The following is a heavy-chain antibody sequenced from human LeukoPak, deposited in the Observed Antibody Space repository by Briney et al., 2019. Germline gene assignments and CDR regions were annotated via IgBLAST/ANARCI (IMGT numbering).Heavy chain of an antibody. CDR3: AKDLYGDYEDFDY. Sequence: GGSLRLSCAASGFTFSDYYMSWVRQAPGKGLGWVSAISGSGGSTYYADSVKGRFTISRDNSKNTLYLQMNSLRAEDTAVYYCAKDLYGDYEDFDYWGQGTLVTVSS. J-gene: IGHJ4*02. D-gene: IGHD4-17*01. CDR2: ISGSGGST. V-gene: IGHV3-23*01. CDR1: GFTFSDYY.